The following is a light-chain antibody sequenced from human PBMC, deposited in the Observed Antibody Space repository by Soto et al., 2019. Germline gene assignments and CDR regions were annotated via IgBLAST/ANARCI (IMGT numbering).Light chain of an antibody. Sequence: QSVLTQPPSASGSPGQSVTISCTGTSSDVGAYNFVSWYQQHPNKAPKLMIYDVSKRPSGVPDRFPASKSGNTASLTVSGLQAEDEADYYCSSYAGNNIVVFGTGTKVTVL. V-gene: IGLV2-8*01. CDR3: SSYAGNNIVV. J-gene: IGLJ1*01. CDR1: SSDVGAYNF. CDR2: DVS.